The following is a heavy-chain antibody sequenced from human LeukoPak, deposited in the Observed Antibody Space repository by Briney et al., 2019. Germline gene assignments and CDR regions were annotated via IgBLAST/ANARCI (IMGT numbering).Heavy chain of an antibody. CDR3: AKGPFLLWFGELNYFDY. CDR1: GFTFSSYW. D-gene: IGHD3-10*01. V-gene: IGHV3-74*01. CDR2: IKSDGSTT. Sequence: GGSLRLSCAASGFTFSSYWMHWVRQAPGKGLVWVSRIKSDGSTTTYADSVKGRFTISRDNSKNTLYLQMNSLRAEDTAVYYCAKGPFLLWFGELNYFDYWGQGTLVTVSS. J-gene: IGHJ4*02.